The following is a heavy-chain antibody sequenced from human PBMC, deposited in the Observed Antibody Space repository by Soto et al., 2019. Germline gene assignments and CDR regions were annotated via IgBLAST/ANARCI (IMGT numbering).Heavy chain of an antibody. J-gene: IGHJ6*02. CDR1: GYTFTSYY. CDR3: ARDGVPYSDILTGYSNAPYYYGMDG. V-gene: IGHV1-46*01. CDR2: INPSGGST. Sequence: ASVKVSCKASGYTFTSYYMHWVRQAPGQGLEWMAIINPSGGSTSYAQKFQGRVTMTRDTSTSTVYMELSSLRSEDTAVYYCARDGVPYSDILTGYSNAPYYYGMDGWGQGTTVTVAS. D-gene: IGHD3-9*01.